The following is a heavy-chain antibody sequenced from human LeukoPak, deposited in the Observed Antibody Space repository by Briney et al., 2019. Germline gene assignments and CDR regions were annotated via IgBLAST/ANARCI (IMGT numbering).Heavy chain of an antibody. J-gene: IGHJ4*02. V-gene: IGHV3-30*03. CDR1: GFTFSSYW. CDR2: ISYDGSNK. CDR3: ARPYCSGGSCYDYFDY. Sequence: GGSLRLSCAASGFTFSSYWMSWVRQAPGKGLEWVAVISYDGSNKYYADSVKGRFTISRDNSKNTLYLQMNSLRAEDTAVYYCARPYCSGGSCYDYFDYWGQGTLVTVSS. D-gene: IGHD2-15*01.